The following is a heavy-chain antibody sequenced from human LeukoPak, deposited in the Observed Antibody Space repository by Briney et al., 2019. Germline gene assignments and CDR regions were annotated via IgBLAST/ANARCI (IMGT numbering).Heavy chain of an antibody. Sequence: PSETLSLTCTVSGGSFISYDWSWIRQPPGKGLEWIGHIFYSGSTDYNPSLKSRVTISVDTSKSQFSLKLSSVTAADTAVYYCARHHGRLWFGELFDAFDIWGQGTMVTVSS. CDR2: IFYSGST. D-gene: IGHD3-10*01. V-gene: IGHV4-59*08. CDR1: GGSFISYD. J-gene: IGHJ3*02. CDR3: ARHHGRLWFGELFDAFDI.